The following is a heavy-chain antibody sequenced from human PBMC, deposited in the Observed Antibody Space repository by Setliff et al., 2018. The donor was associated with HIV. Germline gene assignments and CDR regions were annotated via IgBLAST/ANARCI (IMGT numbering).Heavy chain of an antibody. V-gene: IGHV4-34*01. CDR2: INHSGRA. Sequence: SETLSLTCAVYGESFSGYYWSWIRQPAGKGLEWLGEINHSGRAKYNPSLKSRASISADTSKNQFSLRLTSVTAADTAVYYCARGAPYCNHGICHLFDYWGHGNLVTVSS. CDR3: ARGAPYCNHGICHLFDY. D-gene: IGHD2-8*01. CDR1: GESFSGYY. J-gene: IGHJ4*01.